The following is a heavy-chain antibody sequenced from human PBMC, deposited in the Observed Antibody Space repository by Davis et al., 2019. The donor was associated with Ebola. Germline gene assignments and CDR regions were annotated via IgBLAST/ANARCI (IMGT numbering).Heavy chain of an antibody. V-gene: IGHV4-61*01. CDR3: ARLSVVRGDYYYGMDV. CDR2: VYYSGST. Sequence: PSETLSLTCTVSGGSVISGSYYWTWIRQPPGKGLEWIGYVYYSGSTKYNHSHKSRVTISLDTSKNQFSLKLSSVTAADTAVYYCARLSVVRGDYYYGMDVWGQGTTVTVSS. CDR1: GGSVISGSYY. D-gene: IGHD3-16*01. J-gene: IGHJ6*02.